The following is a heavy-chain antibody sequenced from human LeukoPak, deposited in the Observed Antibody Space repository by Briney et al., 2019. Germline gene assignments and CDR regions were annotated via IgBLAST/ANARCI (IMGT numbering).Heavy chain of an antibody. CDR3: ARIGMENFYDL. V-gene: IGHV3-64*02. D-gene: IGHD3-3*01. CDR2: INGNGDTT. CDR1: GFTFRGFS. J-gene: IGHJ5*02. Sequence: GGSLRLSCAGSGFTFRGFSMHWVRQAPGKGLEYVSAINGNGDTTYYADSVKGRFSISRDNSKNTLYLQMGNLRAEDMALYFCARIGMENFYDLWGQGTLVTVSA.